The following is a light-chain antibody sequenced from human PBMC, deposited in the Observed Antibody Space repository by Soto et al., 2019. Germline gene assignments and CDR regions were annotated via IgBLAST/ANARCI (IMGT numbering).Light chain of an antibody. V-gene: IGKV3-20*01. CDR3: QQYAGSPWT. CDR1: QTVRSNY. Sequence: ETVLTQSPGTLSLSPGERATLSCRASQTVRSNYLAWYRQTPGQAPRLLIYGASNRATGIADRFSGSGSGTDFTLIISRLEPEDFALYYCQQYAGSPWTFGQGTKVEIE. J-gene: IGKJ1*01. CDR2: GAS.